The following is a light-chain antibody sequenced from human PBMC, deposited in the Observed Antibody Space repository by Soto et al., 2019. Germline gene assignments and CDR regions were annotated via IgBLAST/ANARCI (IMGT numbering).Light chain of an antibody. Sequence: EIVMTQSPATLSVSPGERATLSCRASQNVNNYLAWYQQTPGQAPRLLIYGASTRATGVPARFSGSGSGTEFTLTISSLQSEDFVVYYCQQYNNWPLTFGGGTKVEIK. CDR2: GAS. CDR1: QNVNNY. CDR3: QQYNNWPLT. J-gene: IGKJ4*01. V-gene: IGKV3-15*01.